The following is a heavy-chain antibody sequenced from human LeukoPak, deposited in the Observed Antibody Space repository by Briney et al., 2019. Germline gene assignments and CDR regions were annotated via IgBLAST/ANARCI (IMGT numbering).Heavy chain of an antibody. J-gene: IGHJ4*02. CDR2: ISYDGSNK. CDR3: ARPSAAGPYFDY. D-gene: IGHD6-13*01. CDR1: GFTFSSYA. Sequence: GGSLRLSCAASGFTFSSYAMHWVRQAPGKGLEWVAVISYDGSNKYYADSVKGRFTISRDNSKNTLYLQMNSLRAEDTAVCYCARPSAAGPYFDYWGQGTLVTVSS. V-gene: IGHV3-30*04.